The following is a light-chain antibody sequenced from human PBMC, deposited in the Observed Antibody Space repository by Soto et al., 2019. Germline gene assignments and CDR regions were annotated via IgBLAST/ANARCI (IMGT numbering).Light chain of an antibody. CDR1: SSYVGSYSL. Sequence: QSVLTQPASVSGSPGQPITISCTGTSSYVGSYSLVSWYQQHPGKAPKLMIYEVSKRPSGVSNRFSGSKSGNTASLTISGLQAEDEGDYYCCSYAGSSTLYVFGGGTKLTVL. J-gene: IGLJ1*01. V-gene: IGLV2-23*02. CDR2: EVS. CDR3: CSYAGSSTLYV.